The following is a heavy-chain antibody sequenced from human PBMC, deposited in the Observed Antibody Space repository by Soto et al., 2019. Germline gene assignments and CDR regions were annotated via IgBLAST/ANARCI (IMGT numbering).Heavy chain of an antibody. Sequence: QVQLVESGGGVVQPGRSLRLSCAASGFTFSSYAMHWVRQAPGKGLEWVAVISYDGSNKYYADSVKGRFTISRDNSKNTLYLQKNSLRSEDKALYYCARDLNNKGAAPGNYWGQGTLVTDSS. D-gene: IGHD6-6*01. J-gene: IGHJ4*02. CDR1: GFTFSSYA. CDR2: ISYDGSNK. CDR3: ARDLNNKGAAPGNY. V-gene: IGHV3-30-3*01.